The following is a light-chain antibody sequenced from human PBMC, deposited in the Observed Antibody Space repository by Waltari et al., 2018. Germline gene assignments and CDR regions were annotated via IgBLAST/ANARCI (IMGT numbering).Light chain of an antibody. CDR1: QSVLSTSNNKNY. V-gene: IGKV4-1*01. J-gene: IGKJ5*01. CDR2: WAS. CDR3: QQYYGDPIT. Sequence: DFVMTQSPDSLAVSLGERATINYKSSQSVLSTSNNKNYLAWFQQKPGQPPKLLFYWASTRESGVPDRFSGSGSGTDFTLTISSLQADDAAVYYCQQYYGDPITFGQGTRLEIK.